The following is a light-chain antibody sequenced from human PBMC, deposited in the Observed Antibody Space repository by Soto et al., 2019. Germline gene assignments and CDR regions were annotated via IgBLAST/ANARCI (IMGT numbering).Light chain of an antibody. CDR2: AAS. Sequence: DMQMTQSPSSLSASVGDRVTITCRESQGISNYLAWYQQRPGEVPKVLIYAASTLQSGVPSRFSGSGSGTEFTLTISSLQPEDVATYYCQKYNSALPTFGQGTKVDIK. V-gene: IGKV1-27*01. CDR3: QKYNSALPT. CDR1: QGISNY. J-gene: IGKJ1*01.